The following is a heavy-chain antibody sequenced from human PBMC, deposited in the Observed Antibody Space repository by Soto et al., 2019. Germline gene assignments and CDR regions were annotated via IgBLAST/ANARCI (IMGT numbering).Heavy chain of an antibody. CDR3: ARNQAGVQLGWAYALDI. Sequence: QVQLVQSGAEVKKPGASVKVSCKASGYTFSNNAIMWLRQAPGQRPECMGYIHGGTGNTKYSENLQGRITITRATSASTVYMELSSLRSEDTALYYCARNQAGVQLGWAYALDIWGQGTKVTVSS. CDR2: IHGGTGNT. CDR1: GYTFSNNA. J-gene: IGHJ3*02. D-gene: IGHD6-6*01. V-gene: IGHV1-3*01.